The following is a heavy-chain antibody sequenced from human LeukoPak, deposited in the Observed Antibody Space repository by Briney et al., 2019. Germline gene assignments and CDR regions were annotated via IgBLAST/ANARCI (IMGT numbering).Heavy chain of an antibody. CDR2: IYYSGST. CDR3: ARARRDRRYSYYYFDY. J-gene: IGHJ4*02. Sequence: SETLSLTCTASGGSISSYYWSWIWQPPGKGLEWIGDIYYSGSTNYNPSLKSRVTISVDTSKNQFSLKLSSVTAADTAVYYCARARRDRRYSYYYFDYWGQGTLVTVSS. CDR1: GGSISSYY. D-gene: IGHD5-18*01. V-gene: IGHV4-59*01.